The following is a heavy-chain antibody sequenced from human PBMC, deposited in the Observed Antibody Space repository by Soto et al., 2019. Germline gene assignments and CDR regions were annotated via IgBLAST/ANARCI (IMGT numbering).Heavy chain of an antibody. CDR3: AREERRITGTLGY. CDR2: IWYDGSNK. J-gene: IGHJ4*02. D-gene: IGHD1-7*01. V-gene: IGHV3-33*01. CDR1: GFTFSSYG. Sequence: GGSLRLSCAASGFTFSSYGMHWVRQAPGKGLEWVAVIWYDGSNKYYADSVKGRFTISRDNSKNTLYLQMNSLRAEDTAVYYCAREERRITGTLGYWGQGTLVTVSS.